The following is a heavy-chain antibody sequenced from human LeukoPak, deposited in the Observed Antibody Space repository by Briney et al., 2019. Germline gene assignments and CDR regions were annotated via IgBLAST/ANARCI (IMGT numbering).Heavy chain of an antibody. D-gene: IGHD1-7*01. CDR2: INHSGST. J-gene: IGHJ4*02. V-gene: IGHV4-34*01. Sequence: SETLSLTCAVYGGSFSGYYWSWIRQPPGKGLEWIGEINHSGSTNYNPSLKSRVTMSVDTSKNQFSLKLSSVTAADTAVYYCAGTTYYFDHWGQGTLVTVSS. CDR3: AGTTYYFDH. CDR1: GGSFSGYY.